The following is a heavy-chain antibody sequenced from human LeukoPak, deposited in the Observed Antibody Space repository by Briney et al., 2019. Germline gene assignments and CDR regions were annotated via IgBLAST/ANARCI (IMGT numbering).Heavy chain of an antibody. CDR1: GYTFTSYG. Sequence: ASVKVSCKASGYTFTSYGISWVRQAPGQGLEWMGWISAYNGNTNYAQKLQGRVTMTTDTSTSTAYMELRSLRSEDTAVYYCARVRSLLQGPYQPLIHDAFDIWGQGTMVTVSS. D-gene: IGHD2-2*01. J-gene: IGHJ3*02. CDR3: ARVRSLLQGPYQPLIHDAFDI. V-gene: IGHV1-18*01. CDR2: ISAYNGNT.